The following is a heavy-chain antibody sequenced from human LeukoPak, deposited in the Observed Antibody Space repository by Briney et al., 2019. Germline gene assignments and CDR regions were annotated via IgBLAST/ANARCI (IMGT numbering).Heavy chain of an antibody. CDR3: ARGDSSGWYFNYYYYMDV. Sequence: PSQTLSLTCTVSGGSISSGSYYWSWIRQPAGKGLEWIGRIYTSGSTNYNPSLKSRATISVDTSKNQFSLELSSVTAADTAVYYCARGDSSGWYFNYYYYMDVWGKGTTVTVSS. V-gene: IGHV4-61*02. J-gene: IGHJ6*03. CDR1: GGSISSGSYY. CDR2: IYTSGST. D-gene: IGHD6-19*01.